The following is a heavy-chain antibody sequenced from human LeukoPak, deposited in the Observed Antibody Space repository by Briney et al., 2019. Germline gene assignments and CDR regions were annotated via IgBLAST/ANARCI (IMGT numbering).Heavy chain of an antibody. D-gene: IGHD5-24*01. CDR3: AKDPRVGSRVATPCH. CDR2: ISGSGGST. Sequence: GGSLRLSCAASGFTFTSYAMSWVRQAPGKGLEWVPAISGSGGSTYYADSVKGRFTISRDNSKSTLFLQMNSLRAEDTAVYYCAKDPRVGSRVATPCHWGQGTLVTASS. CDR1: GFTFTSYA. V-gene: IGHV3-23*01. J-gene: IGHJ4*02.